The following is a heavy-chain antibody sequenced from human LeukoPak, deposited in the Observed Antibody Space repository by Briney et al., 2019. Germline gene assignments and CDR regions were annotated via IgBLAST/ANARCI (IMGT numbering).Heavy chain of an antibody. J-gene: IGHJ4*02. CDR2: IKEDGSEK. CDR3: ARGVSRGYYDSSGYWNY. CDR1: GFTFSSYW. V-gene: IGHV3-7*01. D-gene: IGHD3-22*01. Sequence: QPGGSLRLSCAASGFTFSSYWMSWVRQAPGKGLEWVANIKEDGSEKYYVDSVKGRFTISRDNAKNSLYLQMNSLRAEDTAVYYCARGVSRGYYDSSGYWNYWGQGPLVTVSS.